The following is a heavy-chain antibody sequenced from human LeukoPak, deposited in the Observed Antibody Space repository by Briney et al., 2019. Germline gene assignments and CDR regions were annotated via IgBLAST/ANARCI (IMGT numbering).Heavy chain of an antibody. CDR1: GFTFSDYY. CDR3: ASWAGAAAGFSGPFDF. V-gene: IGHV3-69-1*01. J-gene: IGHJ4*02. D-gene: IGHD6-13*01. CDR2: ISTSSAT. Sequence: SGGSLRLSCAASGFTFSDYYMSWIRQAPGKGLEWVSHISTSSATYYADSVKGRFTISRDNAKNSLYLQVNSLRGEDTAVYYCASWAGAAAGFSGPFDFWGQGTLVTVSS.